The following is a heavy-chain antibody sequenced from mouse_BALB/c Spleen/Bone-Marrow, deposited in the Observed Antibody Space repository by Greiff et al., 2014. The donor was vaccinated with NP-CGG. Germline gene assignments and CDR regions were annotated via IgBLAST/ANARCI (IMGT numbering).Heavy chain of an antibody. Sequence: QVQLQQSGPELVKPGASVKISCTGSGYAFSSSWMTWVKQRPGQGLEWIGRIYPGDGDTNSNGRFKGKATLTADRSSNTAYMQLSSLTSVDSAVYFCARSAYYGSSYGAMDYWGQGTSVTGSS. CDR2: IYPGDGDT. V-gene: IGHV1-82*01. D-gene: IGHD1-1*01. CDR1: GYAFSSSW. J-gene: IGHJ4*01. CDR3: ARSAYYGSSYGAMDY.